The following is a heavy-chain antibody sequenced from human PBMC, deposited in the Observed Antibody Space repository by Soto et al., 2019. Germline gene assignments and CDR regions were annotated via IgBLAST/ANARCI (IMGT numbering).Heavy chain of an antibody. CDR3: VKGIVVTGRGPSCDY. CDR1: GFIFDDFT. CDR2: INWNSGGI. Sequence: EVQLVESGGGLVQPGRSLRLSCAAYGFIFDDFTMHWVRQAPGKGLEWVSAINWNSGGIGYADSVKGRLTVSSDNGKSSLHLQLSSLRAEDSAVYYCVKGIVVTGRGPSCDYWGQGSLVTVAS. D-gene: IGHD2-2*01. J-gene: IGHJ4*02. V-gene: IGHV3-9*01.